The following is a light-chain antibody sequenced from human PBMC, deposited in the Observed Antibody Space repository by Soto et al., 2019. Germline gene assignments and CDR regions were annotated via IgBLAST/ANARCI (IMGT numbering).Light chain of an antibody. Sequence: EMVLTQSPCTLSLSPGERATVSCRAGQTVSSSFLAWYQQKPGQAPRLLIYGAFSRATGIPDRFSGSGSGTDFTLTISRLEPEDFAVYYCQQYDSSPGTFGQGTEVEIE. CDR2: GAF. V-gene: IGKV3-20*01. CDR1: QTVSSSF. J-gene: IGKJ1*01. CDR3: QQYDSSPGT.